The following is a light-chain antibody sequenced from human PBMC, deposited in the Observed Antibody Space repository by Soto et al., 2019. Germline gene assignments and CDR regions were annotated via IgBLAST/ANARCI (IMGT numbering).Light chain of an antibody. CDR3: QQYNDYSWT. V-gene: IGKV1-5*03. Sequence: DIQMTQSPSTLSASIGDRVSINCRASQSISAWLAWYQQKPGKAPRLLIYKASTLEIGVPSRFSGSGSGTEFTLTISSLQPDDVATYYCQQYNDYSWTFGQVTKVEIK. CDR2: KAS. J-gene: IGKJ1*01. CDR1: QSISAW.